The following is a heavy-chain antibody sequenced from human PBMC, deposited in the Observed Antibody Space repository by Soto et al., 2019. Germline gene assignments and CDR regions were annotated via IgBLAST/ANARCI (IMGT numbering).Heavy chain of an antibody. J-gene: IGHJ5*02. D-gene: IGHD6-19*01. Sequence: QVQLQESGPGLVKPSETLSLTCTVSGGSVSSGSYHWGWIRQPPGKGLEWIGYIYHSGSTNYNPSLKSRVNISVDTSKNQFSLSLTSVTAADTAVYYCARLSAAWFDPWGQGTLVTVAS. CDR3: ARLSAAWFDP. V-gene: IGHV4-61*01. CDR1: GGSVSSGSYH. CDR2: IYHSGST.